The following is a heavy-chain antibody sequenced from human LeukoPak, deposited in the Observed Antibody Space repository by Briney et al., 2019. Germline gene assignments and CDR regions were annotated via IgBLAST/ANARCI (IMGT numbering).Heavy chain of an antibody. CDR3: ASYNWNYRWFDP. J-gene: IGHJ5*02. CDR1: GGSVSSGSYY. D-gene: IGHD1-1*01. V-gene: IGHV4-61*01. Sequence: SETLSLTCTVSGGSVSSGSYYWSWIRQPPGKGLEWIGYIYYSGSTNYNPSLKSRVTISVDTSKNQFSLKLSSVTAADTAVYYCASYNWNYRWFDPWGQGTLVTVSS. CDR2: IYYSGST.